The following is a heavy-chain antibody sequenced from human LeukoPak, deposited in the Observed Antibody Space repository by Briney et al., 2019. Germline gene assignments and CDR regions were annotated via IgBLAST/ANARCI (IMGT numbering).Heavy chain of an antibody. D-gene: IGHD3-16*02. V-gene: IGHV3-9*01. CDR3: ARVYYDYVWGSYRYTYYFDY. CDR2: ISWNSGSI. J-gene: IGHJ4*02. CDR1: GFTFDDYA. Sequence: GGSLRLSCAASGFTFDDYAMHWVRHAPGKGLEWVSGISWNSGSIGYADSVKGRFTISRDNAKNSLYLQMNSLRAEDTAVYYCARVYYDYVWGSYRYTYYFDYWGQGTLVTVSS.